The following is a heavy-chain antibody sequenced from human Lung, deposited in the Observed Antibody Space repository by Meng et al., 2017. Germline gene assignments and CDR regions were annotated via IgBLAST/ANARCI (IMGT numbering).Heavy chain of an antibody. Sequence: LQQWGDDLLKPSETLSLYFVVSGGSFSDYYWSWIRQPPGKGLEWIGEINHSGSTNYNPSLESRATISVDTSQNNLSLKLSSVTAADSAVYYCARGPTTMAHDFDYWGQGTLVTVSS. V-gene: IGHV4-34*01. CDR3: ARGPTTMAHDFDY. D-gene: IGHD4-11*01. J-gene: IGHJ4*02. CDR1: GGSFSDYY. CDR2: INHSGST.